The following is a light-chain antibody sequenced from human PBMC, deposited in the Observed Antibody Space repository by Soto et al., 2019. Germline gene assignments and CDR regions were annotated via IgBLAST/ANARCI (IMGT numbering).Light chain of an antibody. V-gene: IGKV1-39*01. Sequence: DIQMTQSPSSLSASVGDRVTITCRASQSISSYLNWYQQKPGKAPKLLIYAASSLQSGVPSRFSGSGSGTEFTLTICSLQPEDFATYYCQQSYSTPWTFGQGTKVEIK. CDR1: QSISSY. CDR3: QQSYSTPWT. CDR2: AAS. J-gene: IGKJ1*01.